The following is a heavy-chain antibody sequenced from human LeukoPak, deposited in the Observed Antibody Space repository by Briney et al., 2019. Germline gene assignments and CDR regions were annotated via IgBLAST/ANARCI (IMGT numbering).Heavy chain of an antibody. CDR2: ISPGGNTI. D-gene: IGHD3-3*01. J-gene: IGHJ4*02. CDR3: ARGVYDFWSGYRGNFDY. Sequence: GGSLRLSCAGSGFIFRSHGMIWVRQAPGRGLEWVSYISPGGNTIYYADSMKGRFTVSRDDAKNSLSLHMNSLRAEDTAVYYCARGVYDFWSGYRGNFDYWGQGTLVTVSS. V-gene: IGHV3-48*04. CDR1: GFIFRSHG.